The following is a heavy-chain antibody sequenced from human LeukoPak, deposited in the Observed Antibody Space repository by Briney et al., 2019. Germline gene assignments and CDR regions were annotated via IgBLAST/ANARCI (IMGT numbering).Heavy chain of an antibody. CDR2: ISGSGGTT. Sequence: GGSLRLSCEVSGFTFSSYAMSWVRQPPGKGLDWVSAISGSGGTTNYADSVKGRFTISRDNAKNSLYLQMNSLRAEDTAVYYCARGYSGSYYFADYWGQGTLVTVSS. D-gene: IGHD1-26*01. CDR3: ARGYSGSYYFADY. J-gene: IGHJ4*02. V-gene: IGHV3-23*01. CDR1: GFTFSSYA.